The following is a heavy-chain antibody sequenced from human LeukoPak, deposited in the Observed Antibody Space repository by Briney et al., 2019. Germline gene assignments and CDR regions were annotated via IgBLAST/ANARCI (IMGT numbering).Heavy chain of an antibody. V-gene: IGHV1-18*01. J-gene: IGHJ6*03. CDR3: ARWAQPYHYYYMDV. CDR1: SYSFTSHG. Sequence: ASVKVSCKTSSYSFTSHGISWVRQAPGQGLEWMGWISGYNGNTNYAQKLQGRVTMTTDTSTSTAYMELRSLRSDDTAVYYCARWAQPYHYYYMDVWGKGTTVTISS. CDR2: ISGYNGNT.